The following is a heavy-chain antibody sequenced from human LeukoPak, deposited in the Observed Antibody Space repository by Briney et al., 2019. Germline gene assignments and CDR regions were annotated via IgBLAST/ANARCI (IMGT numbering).Heavy chain of an antibody. V-gene: IGHV3-74*01. CDR1: GFTFTSYW. J-gene: IGHJ6*02. CDR2: VNSDGSST. Sequence: PGGSLRLSCAASGFTFTSYWMRWVRHAPGKGLVWVSRVNSDGSSTTYADSVKGRFTISRDNAKNTLYLQMNSLRAEDTAVYYCARGRYYGMDVWGQGTTVTVSS. CDR3: ARGRYYGMDV.